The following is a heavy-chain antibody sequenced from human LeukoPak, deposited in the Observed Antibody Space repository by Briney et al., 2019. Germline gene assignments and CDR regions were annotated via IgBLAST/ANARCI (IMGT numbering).Heavy chain of an antibody. V-gene: IGHV3-30*18. CDR3: AKGDGYNYWEGAFDM. CDR2: ISHDGSRK. J-gene: IGHJ3*02. Sequence: QSGGSLRLSCAASGFTFSSYAMSWVRQPPGKGLEWVVVISHDGSRKSYADSVKGRFTISRDNSNNTLYLQMNSLRAEDTAVYYCAKGDGYNYWEGAFDMWGQGTMVTVSS. D-gene: IGHD5-24*01. CDR1: GFTFSSYA.